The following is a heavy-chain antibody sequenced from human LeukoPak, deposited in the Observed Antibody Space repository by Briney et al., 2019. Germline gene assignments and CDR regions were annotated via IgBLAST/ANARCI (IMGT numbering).Heavy chain of an antibody. CDR2: IIPILGIA. Sequence: ASVKVSCKASGGTFSSYAISWVRQAPGQGLEWMGRIIPILGIANYAQKFQGRVTITADKSTSTAYMELSSLRSEDTAVYYCAGPYCSGGSCSLYYYYYGMDVWGQGTTVTVSS. V-gene: IGHV1-69*04. CDR3: AGPYCSGGSCSLYYYYYGMDV. CDR1: GGTFSSYA. D-gene: IGHD2-15*01. J-gene: IGHJ6*02.